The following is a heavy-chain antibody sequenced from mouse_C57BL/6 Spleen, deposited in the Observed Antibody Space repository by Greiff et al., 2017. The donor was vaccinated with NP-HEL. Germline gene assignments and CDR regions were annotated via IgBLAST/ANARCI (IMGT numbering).Heavy chain of an antibody. Sequence: QVQLQQPGAELVKPGASVKLSCKASGYTFTSYWMHWVKQRPGQGLEWIGMIHPNSGSTNYNEKFKSKATLTVDKSSSTAYMQLSSLTSEASAVYYCARDYDYDGGFDYWGQGTTLTVSS. CDR1: GYTFTSYW. CDR2: IHPNSGST. D-gene: IGHD2-4*01. J-gene: IGHJ2*01. V-gene: IGHV1-64*01. CDR3: ARDYDYDGGFDY.